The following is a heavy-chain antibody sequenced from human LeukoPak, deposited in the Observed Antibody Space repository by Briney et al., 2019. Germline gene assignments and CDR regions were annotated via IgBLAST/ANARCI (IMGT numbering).Heavy chain of an antibody. CDR3: AKDTTLYGGRTHWYFDL. CDR1: GFTFDDYA. J-gene: IGHJ2*01. Sequence: PGGSLRLSCAASGFTFDDYAMHWVRQAPGKGLEWVSGISWNSGSIGYADSVKGRFTISRDNAKNSLYLQMNSLRAEDTALYYCAKDTTLYGGRTHWYFDLWGHGTLVTVSS. CDR2: ISWNSGSI. D-gene: IGHD4-23*01. V-gene: IGHV3-9*01.